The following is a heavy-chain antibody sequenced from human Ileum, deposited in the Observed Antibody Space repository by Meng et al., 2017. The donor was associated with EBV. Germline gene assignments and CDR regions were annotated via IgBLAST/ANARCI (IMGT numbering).Heavy chain of an antibody. CDR2: INTNTGKP. Sequence: QVQLVQSGSELKKPGASVRISCKASGYTFTTYGMNWVRQAPGQGLEWMGWINTNTGKPTYAQGLTGRFVFSLDTSVSTAYLRISSLKAEDTAVYYCARDSEAADYWGQGTLVTVSS. CDR3: ARDSEAADY. D-gene: IGHD6-25*01. V-gene: IGHV7-4-1*02. J-gene: IGHJ4*02. CDR1: GYTFTTYG.